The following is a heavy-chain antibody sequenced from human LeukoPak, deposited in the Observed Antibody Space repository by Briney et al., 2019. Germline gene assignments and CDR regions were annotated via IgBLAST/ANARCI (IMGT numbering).Heavy chain of an antibody. Sequence: GGSLTLSCATSGFTFSSYGFHWVRQAPGKGLEWVAAIWYDGSQEYYADSVKGRFTISRDTSKNTLYLQMNSLRAEDTAVYYCAKGVGGSANYYYMDVWGKGTTVTVSS. CDR1: GFTFSSYG. V-gene: IGHV3-30*02. J-gene: IGHJ6*03. CDR3: AKGVGGSANYYYMDV. CDR2: IWYDGSQE. D-gene: IGHD3-10*01.